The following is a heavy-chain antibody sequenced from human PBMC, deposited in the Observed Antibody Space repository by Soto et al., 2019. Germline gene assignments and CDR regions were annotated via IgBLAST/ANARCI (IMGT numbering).Heavy chain of an antibody. CDR2: IIAYNGNT. D-gene: IGHD3-16*01. Sequence: ASVKVSCKASGCTFTRYGISWVRQAPGQGLEWMGWIIAYNGNTNYAQKLQGRVTMTTDTSTSTAYMELRSLRSDDTAVYYCARGVPFMIYLCMAHAFAIWGQGTMFTVS. CDR3: ARGVPFMIYLCMAHAFAI. CDR1: GCTFTRYG. J-gene: IGHJ3*02. V-gene: IGHV1-18*04.